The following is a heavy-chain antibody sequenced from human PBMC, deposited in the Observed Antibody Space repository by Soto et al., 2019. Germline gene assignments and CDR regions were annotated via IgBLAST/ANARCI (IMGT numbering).Heavy chain of an antibody. D-gene: IGHD2-8*01. V-gene: IGHV3-23*01. CDR2: ISGGGDGT. CDR1: GFTFYNYA. CDR3: AKKGLGSLATYCTTGDCHYAFDV. J-gene: IGHJ3*01. Sequence: EVQLLESGGGLVRPGGSLRLSCAASGFTFYNYAMNWVRQAPGKGLEWVSTISGGGDGTYYADSVKGRFTISRDNSRNTVYLQMNSLRAEDTAVYHCAKKGLGSLATYCTTGDCHYAFDVWGQGTLVTVSS.